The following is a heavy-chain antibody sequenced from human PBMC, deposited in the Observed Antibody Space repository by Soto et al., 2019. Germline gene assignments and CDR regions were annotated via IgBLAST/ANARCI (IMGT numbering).Heavy chain of an antibody. D-gene: IGHD6-13*01. Sequence: QVQLVQSGAEVKKPGSSVKVSCKASGGTFSSYTISWVRQAPGQGLEWMGRIIPILGIANYAQKFQGRVTNTADKSTSTGYMELSSLRAEDTAVYYWAGEGVSPPCYYGMDVWGQGTTVTVSS. CDR2: IIPILGIA. CDR3: AGEGVSPPCYYGMDV. J-gene: IGHJ6*02. CDR1: GGTFSSYT. V-gene: IGHV1-69*08.